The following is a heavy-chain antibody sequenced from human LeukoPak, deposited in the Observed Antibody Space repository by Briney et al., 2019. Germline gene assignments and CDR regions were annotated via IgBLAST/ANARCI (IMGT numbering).Heavy chain of an antibody. CDR1: GFTFDNYA. CDR2: ISWNSGYI. Sequence: GRSLRLSCAASGFTFDNYAMHWVRQAPGKGLEWLTIISWNSGYIGYADSVKGRFTISRDNAKKSLDLQMNSLRAEDTAFYYCAKVRGTYSSGYFFDYWGQGTLVTVSS. D-gene: IGHD6-19*01. CDR3: AKVRGTYSSGYFFDY. J-gene: IGHJ4*02. V-gene: IGHV3-9*01.